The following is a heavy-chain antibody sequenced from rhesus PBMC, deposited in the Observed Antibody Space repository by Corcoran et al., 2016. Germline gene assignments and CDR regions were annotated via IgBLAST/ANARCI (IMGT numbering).Heavy chain of an antibody. Sequence: QVQLQESGPGLVKPSETLSLTCAVSGGSISSRNCWSWIRQPPGKGRVWIGGIYSNSESTNYNPSLKSRVTISKDTSKNQFSLKLSSVTAADTAVYYCARHCTSTTCYHYSLDVWGRGVLVTVSS. CDR2: IYSNSEST. V-gene: IGHV4S12*01. CDR3: ARHCTSTTCYHYSLDV. CDR1: GGSISSRNC. J-gene: IGHJ5-2*02. D-gene: IGHD2-2*01.